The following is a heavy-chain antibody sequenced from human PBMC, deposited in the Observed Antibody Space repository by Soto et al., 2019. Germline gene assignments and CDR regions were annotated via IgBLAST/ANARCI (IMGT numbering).Heavy chain of an antibody. V-gene: IGHV3-23*01. Sequence: GGSLRLSCAASGFTFSSYAMSWVRQAPGKGLEWVSAISGSGGSTYYADSVKGRFTISRDNSKNTLYLQMNSLRAEDTAVYYCAKQIQPYCSGGSCYLGYFDYWGQGTLVTVSS. CDR3: AKQIQPYCSGGSCYLGYFDY. D-gene: IGHD2-15*01. CDR1: GFTFSSYA. CDR2: ISGSGGST. J-gene: IGHJ4*02.